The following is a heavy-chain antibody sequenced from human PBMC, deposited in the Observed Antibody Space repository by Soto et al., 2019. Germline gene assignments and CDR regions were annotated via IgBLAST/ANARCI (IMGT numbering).Heavy chain of an antibody. CDR3: TRVGLTIFVQVYMAV. CDR1: GFTFGDYA. Sequence: LRLSCTASGFTFGDYAMSWFRQAPGKGLEWVGFIRSKAYGGTTEYAASVKGRFTISRDDSKSIAYLQMNSLKTEDTAVYYCTRVGLTIFVQVYMAVWGKGTTVTVSS. V-gene: IGHV3-49*03. CDR2: IRSKAYGGTT. D-gene: IGHD3-3*01. J-gene: IGHJ6*03.